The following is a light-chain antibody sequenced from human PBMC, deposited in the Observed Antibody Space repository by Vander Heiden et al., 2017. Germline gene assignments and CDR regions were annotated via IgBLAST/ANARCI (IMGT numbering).Light chain of an antibody. CDR2: EVT. CDR1: SSDVGAYNF. V-gene: IGLV2-8*01. Sequence: QSALTQPPSASGSPGQSVTISCTGTSSDVGAYNFVSWYQQYPGKAPKLMIYEVTKRPSGVPDRFSGSKSGNTASLTVSGLQTEDEADYYCASFTLRKNLVFGGGTKLTVL. J-gene: IGLJ3*02. CDR3: ASFTLRKNLV.